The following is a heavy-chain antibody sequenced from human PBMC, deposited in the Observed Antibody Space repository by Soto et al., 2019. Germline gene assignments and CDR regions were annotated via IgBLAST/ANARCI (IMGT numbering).Heavy chain of an antibody. CDR2: INHSGST. Sequence: SETLSLTCAVYGGSFSGYYWSWIRQPPGKGLEWIGEINHSGSTNYNPSLKSRVTISVDTSKNQFSLKLSSVTAADTAVYYCARARRIMTTVKSFDYWGQGTLVTVSS. J-gene: IGHJ4*02. V-gene: IGHV4-34*01. CDR1: GGSFSGYY. CDR3: ARARRIMTTVKSFDY. D-gene: IGHD4-17*01.